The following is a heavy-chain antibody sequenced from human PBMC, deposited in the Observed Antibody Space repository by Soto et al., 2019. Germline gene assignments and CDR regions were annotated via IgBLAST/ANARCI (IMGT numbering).Heavy chain of an antibody. CDR3: ATDSANNHSFEY. V-gene: IGHV3-33*01. Sequence: GSLRLSCAASGFTFSSYGMHWVRQAPGKGLEWVAVIWYDGSNKYYADSVKGRFTISRDNSKNTLYLQMNSLRAEDTAVYYCATDSANNHSFEYWGQGTRVSVSS. D-gene: IGHD1-26*01. CDR1: GFTFSSYG. J-gene: IGHJ4*02. CDR2: IWYDGSNK.